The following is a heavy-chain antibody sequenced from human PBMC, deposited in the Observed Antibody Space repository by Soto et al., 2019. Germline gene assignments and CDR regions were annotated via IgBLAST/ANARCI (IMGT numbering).Heavy chain of an antibody. V-gene: IGHV3-33*01. CDR1: GFTFSSYG. J-gene: IGHJ6*02. CDR2: IWYDGSNK. CDR3: ARGPYSGSYWRYYGMDV. D-gene: IGHD1-26*01. Sequence: ESGGGVVQPGRSLRLSCAASGFTFSSYGMHWVRQAPGKGLEWVAVIWYDGSNKYYADSVKGRFTISRDNSKNTLYLQMNSLRAEDTAVYYCARGPYSGSYWRYYGMDVWGQGTTVTVSS.